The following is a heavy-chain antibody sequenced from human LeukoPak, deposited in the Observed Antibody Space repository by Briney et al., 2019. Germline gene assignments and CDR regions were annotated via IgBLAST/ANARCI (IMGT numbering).Heavy chain of an antibody. CDR2: IYYSGST. D-gene: IGHD3-16*01. V-gene: IGHV4-59*01. CDR3: ARVWGDREAFDI. J-gene: IGHJ3*02. CDR1: GGSTSSYY. Sequence: SETLSLTCTVSGGSTSSYYWSWIRQPSGKGLEWIGYIYYSGSTNYNPSFKSRVTISVDTSKNQFSLKLSSVTAADTAVYYCARVWGDREAFDIWGQGTMVTVSS.